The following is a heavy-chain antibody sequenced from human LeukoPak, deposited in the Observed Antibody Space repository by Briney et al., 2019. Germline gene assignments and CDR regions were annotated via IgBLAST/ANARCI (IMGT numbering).Heavy chain of an antibody. CDR1: GDSFSSHY. Sequence: KPSETLSLTCAVSGDSFSSHYWTWIRQSPGTGLEWIGYISHIGRTNYNPSLKSRVTISIDTSKNQFSLKLRSVTAADTAVYYCARDLVTVTKGLDIWGQGTMVSVSS. V-gene: IGHV4-59*11. CDR2: ISHIGRT. CDR3: ARDLVTVTKGLDI. D-gene: IGHD4-17*01. J-gene: IGHJ3*02.